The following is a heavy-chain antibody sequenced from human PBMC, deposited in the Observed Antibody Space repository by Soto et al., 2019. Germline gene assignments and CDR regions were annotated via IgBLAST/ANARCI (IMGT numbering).Heavy chain of an antibody. CDR3: ARDTGYTCGSLNY. Sequence: HVELVQSGADVKKPGASVTISCKASGYTFTDYALHWVRQAPGQRLEWMGWMNAGVGNTLYSQKFQGRITITRDTSASTYYMELNSLKSEDTAIDYCARDTGYTCGSLNYWGQGTLVTVSS. D-gene: IGHD5-18*01. CDR2: MNAGVGNT. V-gene: IGHV1-3*01. J-gene: IGHJ4*02. CDR1: GYTFTDYA.